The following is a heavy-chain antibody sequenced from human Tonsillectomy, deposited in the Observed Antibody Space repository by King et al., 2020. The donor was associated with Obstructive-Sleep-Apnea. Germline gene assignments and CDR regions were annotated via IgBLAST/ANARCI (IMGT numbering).Heavy chain of an antibody. CDR2: ISYSGST. J-gene: IGHJ4*02. V-gene: IGHV4-39*07. Sequence: QLQESGPGLVKPSETLSLTCIVSGGSISSSYYWGWIRQPPGKGLEWIASISYSGSTYSNPSPTSRVTMSVDTSKIHFSLKLSAVTAADTAVYYCARTGYGGSGSYYKRWGQGTLVTVSS. D-gene: IGHD3-10*01. CDR1: GGSISSSYY. CDR3: ARTGYGGSGSYYKR.